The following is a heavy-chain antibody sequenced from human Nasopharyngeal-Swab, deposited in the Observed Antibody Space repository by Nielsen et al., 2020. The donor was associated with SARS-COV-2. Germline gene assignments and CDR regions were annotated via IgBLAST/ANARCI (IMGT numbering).Heavy chain of an antibody. CDR2: ISAYNGNT. V-gene: IGHV1-18*04. Sequence: ASVQVSCQASGYTFTSYGISWVRQAPEPGLEWMGWISAYNGNTNYAQKLQGRVTMTTDTSTSTAYMELRSLRSDDTAVYYCARRGYSYGNNWFDPWGQGTLVTVSS. D-gene: IGHD5-18*01. CDR3: ARRGYSYGNNWFDP. CDR1: GYTFTSYG. J-gene: IGHJ5*02.